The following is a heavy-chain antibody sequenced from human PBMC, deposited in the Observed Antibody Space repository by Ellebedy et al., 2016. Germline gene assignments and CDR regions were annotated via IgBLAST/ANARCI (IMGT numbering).Heavy chain of an antibody. CDR2: IWNNGTNE. CDR3: ARDAAYTYDY. CDR1: GFTFSDHR. V-gene: IGHV3-33*08. J-gene: IGHJ4*02. D-gene: IGHD4-11*01. Sequence: RGSLRLSCAASGFTFSDHRMDWVRQAPGKGLEWVANIWNNGTNERYADSVKGRFIISRDDSKNTLYLQMNSLRAEDSAMYYCARDAAYTYDYWGQGTQVTVSS.